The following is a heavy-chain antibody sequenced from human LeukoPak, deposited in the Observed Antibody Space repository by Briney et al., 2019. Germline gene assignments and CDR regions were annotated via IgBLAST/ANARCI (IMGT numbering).Heavy chain of an antibody. J-gene: IGHJ6*03. CDR3: ARVGPWVNPDYYYYMDV. D-gene: IGHD1-14*01. CDR2: INSDGSST. CDR1: GFTFSSYW. Sequence: GGSLRLSCAASGFTFSSYWMHWVRQAPGKGLVWVSRINSDGSSTSYADSVKGRFTISRDNAKNTLYLQMNSLRAEDTAVYYCARVGPWVNPDYYYYMDVWGKGTTVTVSS. V-gene: IGHV3-74*01.